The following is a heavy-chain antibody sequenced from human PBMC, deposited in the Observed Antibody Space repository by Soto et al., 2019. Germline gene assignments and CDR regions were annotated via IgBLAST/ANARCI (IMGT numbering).Heavy chain of an antibody. D-gene: IGHD1-7*01. CDR1: GFTFSRYG. CDR2: IWYDGSNK. Sequence: QVQLVESGGGVVQPGRSLRLSCAASGFTFSRYGMHWVRQAPGNGLEWVAVIWYDGSNKYYEDFVKGRFTISRDNSKNTLYLQMNSLRAEDTAVYYCARDPTETNYYYYYMDVWGKGTTVTVSS. V-gene: IGHV3-33*01. CDR3: ARDPTETNYYYYYMDV. J-gene: IGHJ6*03.